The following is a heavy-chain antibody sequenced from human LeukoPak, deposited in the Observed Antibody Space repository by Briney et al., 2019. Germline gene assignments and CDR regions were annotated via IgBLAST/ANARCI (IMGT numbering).Heavy chain of an antibody. V-gene: IGHV4-39*07. J-gene: IGHJ4*02. CDR2: IYYSGST. CDR3: AGLLYDYWSGSYYYFDY. CDR1: GGSISSSSSTYH. Sequence: PSETLSLTCSVSGGSISSSSSTYHWGWIRQPPGGGLEWIGSIYYSGSTYYNPSLKSRVTISVDMSKTQFSLKLSSVTAADTAVYYCAGLLYDYWSGSYYYFDYWGQGTLVTVSS. D-gene: IGHD3-3*01.